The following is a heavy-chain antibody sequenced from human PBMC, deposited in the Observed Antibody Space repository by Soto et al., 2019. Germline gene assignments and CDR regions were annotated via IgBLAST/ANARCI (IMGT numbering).Heavy chain of an antibody. J-gene: IGHJ5*01. CDR1: GGSISSGGYY. CDR3: ARHSASWQWFDY. Sequence: QVQLQESGPGLVKPSQTLSLTCSVSGGSISSGGYYWSWIRQHPEKGLEWIGYIYYRGSTNYNPSLKSRVIISVDTSSNRFSLDLRSVTAADTAIYYCARHSASWQWFDYWGQGTLVTVSS. CDR2: IYYRGST. D-gene: IGHD1-26*01. V-gene: IGHV4-31*03.